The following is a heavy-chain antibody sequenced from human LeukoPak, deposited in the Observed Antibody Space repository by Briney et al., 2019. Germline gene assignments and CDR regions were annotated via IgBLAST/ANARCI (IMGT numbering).Heavy chain of an antibody. CDR1: DFSFTTYA. V-gene: IGHV3-30*02. CDR2: IRYDGSNK. Sequence: GGSLRLSYAASDFSFTTYAMSWVRQAPGKGLEWVAFIRYDGSNKYYADSVKGRFTISRDNSKNTLYLQMNSLRAEDTAVYYCAKVRRAAAGSENWFDPWGQGTLVTVSS. CDR3: AKVRRAAAGSENWFDP. J-gene: IGHJ5*02. D-gene: IGHD6-13*01.